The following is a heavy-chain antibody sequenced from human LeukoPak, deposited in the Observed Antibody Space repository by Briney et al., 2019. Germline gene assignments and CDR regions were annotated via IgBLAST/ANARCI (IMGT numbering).Heavy chain of an antibody. Sequence: SETLSLTCTVSGGSISSSSYYWGWIRQPPGKGLEWIGSIYYSGGTYYNPSLKSRVTISVDTSKNQFSLKLSSVTAADTAVYYCARQYSSPPLNWFDPWGQGTLVTVSS. D-gene: IGHD6-13*01. J-gene: IGHJ5*02. CDR2: IYYSGGT. CDR1: GGSISSSSYY. V-gene: IGHV4-39*01. CDR3: ARQYSSPPLNWFDP.